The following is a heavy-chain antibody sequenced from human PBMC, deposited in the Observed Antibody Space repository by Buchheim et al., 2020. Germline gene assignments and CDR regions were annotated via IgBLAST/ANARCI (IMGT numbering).Heavy chain of an antibody. CDR1: GFTFTNYW. V-gene: IGHV3-7*01. Sequence: EVQLVESGGGLVQPGGSLRLCCAASGFTFTNYWMNWVRQAPGKGLEWVANIKQDGSEENYVDSVKGRFTISRDNAKNSVYLQMNNLRAEDTALYYCARGWAAGAYWGQGIL. CDR3: ARGWAAGAY. J-gene: IGHJ4*02. D-gene: IGHD6-13*01. CDR2: IKQDGSEE.